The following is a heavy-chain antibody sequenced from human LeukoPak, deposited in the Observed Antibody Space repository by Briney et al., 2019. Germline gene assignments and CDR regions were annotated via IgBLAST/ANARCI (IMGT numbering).Heavy chain of an antibody. CDR2: ISYDGSNK. CDR1: GFTFSSYG. V-gene: IGHV3-30*18. Sequence: GRSLRLSCAASGFTFSSYGMHWVRQAPGKGLEWVAVISYDGSNKYYADSVKGRFTISRDNSKNTLYLQMNSLRAEDTAVYYCAKGERWLQLGYFDYWGQGTLVTVSS. J-gene: IGHJ4*02. CDR3: AKGERWLQLGYFDY. D-gene: IGHD5-24*01.